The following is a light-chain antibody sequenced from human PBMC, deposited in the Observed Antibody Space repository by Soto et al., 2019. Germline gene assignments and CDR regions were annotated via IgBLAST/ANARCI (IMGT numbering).Light chain of an antibody. Sequence: ALAQPPSASGSPGQSVTIPCTGTSSDVGGYDHVSWYQQHPGKAPKLMIYEVTKRPAGVPDLFSGSKSGNTASLTVSGLQAEDEADYYCSSDAGNYNYVFGTGTKVIVL. V-gene: IGLV2-8*01. CDR2: EVT. CDR3: SSDAGNYNYV. J-gene: IGLJ1*01. CDR1: SSDVGGYDH.